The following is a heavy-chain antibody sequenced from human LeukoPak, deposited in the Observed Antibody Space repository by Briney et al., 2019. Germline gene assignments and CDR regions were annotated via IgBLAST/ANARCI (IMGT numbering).Heavy chain of an antibody. Sequence: TSETLSLTCTVSGGSISSHYWSWIRQPPGKGLEWIGYIYYSGSTNYNPSLKSRVTISVDTSKNQFSLRLSSVTAADTAVYFCASRVVYSSSWYGYFDYWGRGTLVTVSS. CDR1: GGSISSHY. V-gene: IGHV4-59*11. CDR2: IYYSGST. CDR3: ASRVVYSSSWYGYFDY. J-gene: IGHJ4*02. D-gene: IGHD6-13*01.